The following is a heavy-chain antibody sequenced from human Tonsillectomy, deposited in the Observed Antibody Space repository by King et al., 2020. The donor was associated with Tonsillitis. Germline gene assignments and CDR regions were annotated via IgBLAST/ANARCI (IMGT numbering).Heavy chain of an antibody. CDR1: GFTFKNYD. D-gene: IGHD3-22*01. CDR3: VKDKGAAYYDISRGAFDI. J-gene: IGHJ3*02. CDR2: ITSSSAYI. V-gene: IGHV3-21*01. Sequence: VQLVESGGGLVKPGGSLRLSCATSGFTFKNYDMNWVRQAPGKGLEWVSSITSSSAYIYYADSVKGRFTISRDNAGNSLFLQMNSLRAVETAVYYCVKDKGAAYYDISRGAFDIWGQGTMVTVSS.